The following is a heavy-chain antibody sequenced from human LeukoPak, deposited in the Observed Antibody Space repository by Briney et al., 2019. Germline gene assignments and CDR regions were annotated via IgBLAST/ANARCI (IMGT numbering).Heavy chain of an antibody. Sequence: SETLSLTCTVSGGSISNYYWNWIRQPAGKGLEWIGRIYTSGSTNYNPSLKSRVTMSVDTSKNRFSLELSSVTAADTAVYYCARGQQGYYYDSSGYPASFDYWGQGTLVTVSS. CDR3: ARGQQGYYYDSSGYPASFDY. J-gene: IGHJ4*02. D-gene: IGHD3-22*01. CDR2: IYTSGST. CDR1: GGSISNYY. V-gene: IGHV4-4*07.